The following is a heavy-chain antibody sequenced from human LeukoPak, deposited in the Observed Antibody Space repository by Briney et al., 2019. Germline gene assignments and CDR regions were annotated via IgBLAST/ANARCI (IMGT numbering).Heavy chain of an antibody. CDR3: ARAHSFYAFDI. Sequence: VASVKVSCKASGYTFTSYGISWVRQAPGQGLEWMGRIIPILGIANYAQKFQGRVTITADKSTSTAYMELSSLRSEDTAVYYCARAHSFYAFDIWGQGTMVTVSS. J-gene: IGHJ3*02. V-gene: IGHV1-69*04. CDR1: GYTFTSYG. CDR2: IIPILGIA. D-gene: IGHD5/OR15-5a*01.